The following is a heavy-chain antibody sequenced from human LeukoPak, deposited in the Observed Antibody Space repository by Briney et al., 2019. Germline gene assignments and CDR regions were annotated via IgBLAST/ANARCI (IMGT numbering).Heavy chain of an antibody. CDR3: ARLYYDILTGYFYLDC. CDR1: GVPISTYY. J-gene: IGHJ4*02. V-gene: IGHV4-59*08. D-gene: IGHD3-9*01. Sequence: SETLSLTCTVSGVPISTYYWSWLRQPPGKGLEWVGYIYYIGNTNYNPSLKSRVTISVDTSKNQFSLKLSSVTAADTAVYYCARLYYDILTGYFYLDCWGQGTLVTVSS. CDR2: IYYIGNT.